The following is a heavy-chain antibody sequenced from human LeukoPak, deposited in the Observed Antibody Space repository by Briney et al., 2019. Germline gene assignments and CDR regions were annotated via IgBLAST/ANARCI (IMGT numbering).Heavy chain of an antibody. CDR3: ARAISIYYYDSSGYPPLYYFDY. J-gene: IGHJ4*02. V-gene: IGHV4-59*12. Sequence: SETLSLTYTVSGGSISSYYWSWIRQPPGKGLEWIGYIYHSGSTKYNPSLKSRVTISVDTSKTQFSLKLSSVTAADTAVYYCARAISIYYYDSSGYPPLYYFDYWGQGTLVTVSS. CDR2: IYHSGST. D-gene: IGHD3-22*01. CDR1: GGSISSYY.